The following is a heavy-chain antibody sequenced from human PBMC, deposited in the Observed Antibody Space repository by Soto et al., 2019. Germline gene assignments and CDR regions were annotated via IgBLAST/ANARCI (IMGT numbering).Heavy chain of an antibody. CDR1: GYTLTELS. D-gene: IGHD4-4*01. Sequence: ASVKVSCKVSGYTLTELSMHWVRQAPGKGLEWMGGFDPEDGETIYAQKFQGRVTMTEDTSTDTAYMELSSLRSEDTAVYYCATDWRDYRNYYFDYWGQGTLVTVSS. V-gene: IGHV1-24*01. CDR3: ATDWRDYRNYYFDY. J-gene: IGHJ4*02. CDR2: FDPEDGET.